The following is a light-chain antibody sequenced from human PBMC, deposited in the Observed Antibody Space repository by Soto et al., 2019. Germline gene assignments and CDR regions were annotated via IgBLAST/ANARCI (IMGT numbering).Light chain of an antibody. CDR3: LIYYGGALGV. J-gene: IGLJ2*01. V-gene: IGLV7-43*01. Sequence: QTVVTQEPSLTVSPGGTVTLTCASSTGAVTSGHFPNWVQQKPGQVPKSLIYSTSDKHSWTTARFSGSLLGGKAALTLSSVRPEDEAEYNCLIYYGGALGVFGGGTKLTVL. CDR1: TGAVTSGHF. CDR2: STS.